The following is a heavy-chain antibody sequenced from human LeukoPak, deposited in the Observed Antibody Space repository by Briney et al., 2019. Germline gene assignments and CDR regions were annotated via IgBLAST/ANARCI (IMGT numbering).Heavy chain of an antibody. J-gene: IGHJ4*02. CDR2: MNPNSFNT. CDR3: AREEVGATNY. CDR1: GYTFTSYD. D-gene: IGHD1-26*01. V-gene: IGHV1-8*03. Sequence: ASVKVSCKASGYTFTSYDINWVRQATGQGLEWMGWMNPNSFNTGYAQKFQGRVTITRNTSISTAYMELSSLRSEDTAVYYCAREEVGATNYWGQGTLVTVSS.